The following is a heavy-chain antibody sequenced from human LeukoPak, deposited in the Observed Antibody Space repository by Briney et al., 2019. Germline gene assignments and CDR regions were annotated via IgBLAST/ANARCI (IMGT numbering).Heavy chain of an antibody. J-gene: IGHJ4*02. D-gene: IGHD6-19*01. CDR2: VSYDGSNK. CDR1: GFTFSSYA. V-gene: IGHV3-30*18. CDR3: AKDLRTIVAVAGTLDY. Sequence: GGSLRLSGAVSGFTFSSYAMHWVRQAPGKGLEWVAVVSYDGSNKYYADSVKGRFTISRDNSKNTLYLQMNSLRAEDTAVYYCAKDLRTIVAVAGTLDYWGQGTLVTVSS.